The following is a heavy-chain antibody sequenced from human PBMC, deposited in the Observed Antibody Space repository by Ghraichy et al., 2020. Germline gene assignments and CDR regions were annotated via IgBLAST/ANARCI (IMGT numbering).Heavy chain of an antibody. V-gene: IGHV3-74*01. CDR2: ISSDGGTT. D-gene: IGHD2-21*02. J-gene: IGHJ5*02. CDR1: GLTFSNYW. Sequence: GGSLRLSCAASGLTFSNYWMHWVRQAPGKGLVWVSRISSDGGTTTYVDSVEGRFTISRDNANNTLYLQMHSLRAEDTAVYYCARGDGQVINRFDPWGQGTLVTVSA. CDR3: ARGDGQVINRFDP.